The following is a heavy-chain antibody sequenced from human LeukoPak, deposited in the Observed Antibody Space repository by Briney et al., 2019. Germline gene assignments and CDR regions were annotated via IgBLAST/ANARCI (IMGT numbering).Heavy chain of an antibody. CDR3: AREEGIDGSGYYYVLGY. J-gene: IGHJ4*02. CDR1: GFTFSSYG. D-gene: IGHD3-22*01. Sequence: GGSLRLSCAASGFTFSSYGMYWVRQAPGKALERVAAISYDGSNKYYADSVKGRFTISRDNAKNSLYLQMNSLSAEDTAVYYCAREEGIDGSGYYYVLGYWGQGTLVTVSS. CDR2: ISYDGSNK. V-gene: IGHV3-30*03.